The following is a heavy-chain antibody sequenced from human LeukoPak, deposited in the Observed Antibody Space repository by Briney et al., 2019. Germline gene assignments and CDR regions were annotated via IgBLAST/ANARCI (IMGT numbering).Heavy chain of an antibody. D-gene: IGHD6-6*01. CDR3: ARDLLSARTSSAFDI. Sequence: GGSLRLSCAASGFTFSSYSRNWVRQAPGKGLEWVSYISSSSITIFYADSVKGRFTISRDNAKNSLYLQMNSLRAEDTAVYYCARDLLSARTSSAFDIWGQGTMVTVSS. CDR2: ISSSSITI. J-gene: IGHJ3*02. V-gene: IGHV3-48*04. CDR1: GFTFSSYS.